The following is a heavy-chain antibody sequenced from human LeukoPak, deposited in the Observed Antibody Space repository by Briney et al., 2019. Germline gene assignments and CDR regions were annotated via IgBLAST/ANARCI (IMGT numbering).Heavy chain of an antibody. D-gene: IGHD2-2*01. CDR1: GFTFSSYW. Sequence: PGGSLRLSCAASGFTFSSYWMHWVRQAPGKGLVWVSRINSDGSSTSYADSVKGRFTISRDNAKNTLYLQMSSLRAEDTAVYYCTSSNTWRNFDYWGQGTLVTVSS. CDR3: TSSNTWRNFDY. CDR2: INSDGSST. J-gene: IGHJ4*02. V-gene: IGHV3-74*01.